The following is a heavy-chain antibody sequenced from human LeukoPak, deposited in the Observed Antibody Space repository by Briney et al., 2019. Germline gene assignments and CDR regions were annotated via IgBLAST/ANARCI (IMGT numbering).Heavy chain of an antibody. D-gene: IGHD4-17*01. CDR3: AKYVDYAVFDY. V-gene: IGHV3-23*01. Sequence: PGGSLRLSCVASGFTFRSYAMTWVRRAPGKGLEWVSSISNSGNTAYYADSVKGRFTISRDNSKNTLYLQMNSLRAEDTAVYYCAKYVDYAVFDYWGLGTLVTVSS. J-gene: IGHJ4*02. CDR2: ISNSGNTA. CDR1: GFTFRSYA.